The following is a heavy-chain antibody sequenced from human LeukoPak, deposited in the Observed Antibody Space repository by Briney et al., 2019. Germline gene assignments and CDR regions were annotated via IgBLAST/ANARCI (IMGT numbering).Heavy chain of an antibody. D-gene: IGHD2-21*02. J-gene: IGHJ4*02. CDR2: VNEAGNST. CDR1: GFPLNKYE. CDR3: VRGRLLRSTKDCDS. Sequence: GGALRLSCAASGFPLNKYEMHGVRQAPARGVEGMSDVNEAGNSTNYTDSLWGRFNLSRDNAQNSLHLQMHSLRDEDTAVYYCVRGRLLRSTKDCDSWGQGALVTVSS. V-gene: IGHV3-48*03.